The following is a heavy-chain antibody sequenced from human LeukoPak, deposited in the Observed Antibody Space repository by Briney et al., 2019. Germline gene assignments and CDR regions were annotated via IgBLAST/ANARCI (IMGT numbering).Heavy chain of an antibody. CDR3: ARAYDYVWGSYRYFDY. D-gene: IGHD3-16*02. CDR2: INHSGST. Sequence: PSETLSLTCTVSGGSVSSDSYYWSWIRQPPGKGLEWIGEINHSGSTNYNPSLKSRVTISVDTSKNQFSLKLSSVTAADTAVYYCARAYDYVWGSYRYFDYWGQGTLVTVSS. J-gene: IGHJ4*02. CDR1: GGSVSSDSYY. V-gene: IGHV4-34*01.